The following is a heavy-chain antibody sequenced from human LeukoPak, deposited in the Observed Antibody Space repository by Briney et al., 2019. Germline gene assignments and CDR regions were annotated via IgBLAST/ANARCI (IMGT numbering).Heavy chain of an antibody. CDR3: ARYALYDFWSGSDY. J-gene: IGHJ4*02. CDR2: IYYSGST. V-gene: IGHV4-30-4*08. D-gene: IGHD3-3*01. CDR1: GGSISSGDYY. Sequence: PSETLSLTCTVSGGSISSGDYYWSWIRQPPGKGLEWMGYIYYSGSTYYNPSLKSRVTISVDTSKNQFSLKLRSVTAADTAVYYCARYALYDFWSGSDYWGQGTLVTVSS.